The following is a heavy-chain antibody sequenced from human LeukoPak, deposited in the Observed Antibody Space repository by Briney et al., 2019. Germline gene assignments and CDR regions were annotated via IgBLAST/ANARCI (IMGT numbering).Heavy chain of an antibody. D-gene: IGHD6-13*01. V-gene: IGHV3-23*01. Sequence: GGSLRLSCAASGFTFSSYAMSWVRQAPGKGLEWVSAISGSRGSTYYADSVKGRFTISRDNSKNTLYLQMNSLRAEDTAVYYCAKGQSLSVQQLVYYWGQGTLVTVSS. CDR2: ISGSRGST. CDR1: GFTFSSYA. J-gene: IGHJ4*02. CDR3: AKGQSLSVQQLVYY.